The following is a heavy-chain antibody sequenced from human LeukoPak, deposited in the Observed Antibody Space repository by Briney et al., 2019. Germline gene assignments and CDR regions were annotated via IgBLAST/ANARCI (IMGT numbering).Heavy chain of an antibody. CDR3: ARASGGYTYGYAVDY. V-gene: IGHV3-30-3*01. J-gene: IGHJ4*02. CDR2: ISYDESNE. D-gene: IGHD5-18*01. CDR1: GFTFSNYA. Sequence: GGSLRLSCAASGFTFSNYAMHWVRQAPGKGLEWVAVISYDESNEYYTDSVKGRFTISGDNSKNTLYLQMNSLRAEDTAVFFCARASGGYTYGYAVDYWGQGTLVTVSS.